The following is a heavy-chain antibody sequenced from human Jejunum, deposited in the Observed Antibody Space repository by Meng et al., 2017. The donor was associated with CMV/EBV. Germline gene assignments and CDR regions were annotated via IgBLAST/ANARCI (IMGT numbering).Heavy chain of an antibody. Sequence: QRQASGPGRVKLSEPLALTCSVAGGPIRPYSWTWIRRPAGTGLEWIGRISSSGSTTYHPSLNSRVTMSVDTSKNHFSLGLSSVTAADTAVYYCARDLPGVGVDYWGQGTLVTVSS. V-gene: IGHV4-4*07. CDR3: ARDLPGVGVDY. CDR1: GGPIRPYS. J-gene: IGHJ4*02. CDR2: ISSSGST. D-gene: IGHD2-2*01.